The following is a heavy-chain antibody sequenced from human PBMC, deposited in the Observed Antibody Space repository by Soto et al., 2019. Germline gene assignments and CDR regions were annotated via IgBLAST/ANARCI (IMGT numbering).Heavy chain of an antibody. V-gene: IGHV1-69*01. CDR3: ARVLHGGRPYSFDY. CDR1: GGTFSSYA. J-gene: IGHJ4*02. D-gene: IGHD1-26*01. Sequence: QVQLVQSGAEVKKPGSSVKVSCKASGGTFSSYAISWVRQAPGQGLEWMGGIIPIFGTANYAQKFQGRVTMPADESPSTANRELRSRKSEDTAVYSCARVLHGGRPYSFDYWGQGTLVTVSS. CDR2: IIPIFGTA.